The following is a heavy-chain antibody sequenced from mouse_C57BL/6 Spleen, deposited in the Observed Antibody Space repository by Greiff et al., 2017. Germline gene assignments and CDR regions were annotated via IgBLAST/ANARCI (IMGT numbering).Heavy chain of an antibody. CDR1: GYTFTSYG. CDR2: IYPRSGNT. V-gene: IGHV1-81*01. D-gene: IGHD1-1*01. J-gene: IGHJ2*01. CDR3: ARNRDYYGSSPYFDY. Sequence: VQLQQSGAELARPGASVKLSCKASGYTFTSYGISWVKQRTGQGLEWIGEIYPRSGNTYYNEKFKGKATLTADKSSSTAYMELRSLTSEDSAVYFCARNRDYYGSSPYFDYWGQGTTLTVSS.